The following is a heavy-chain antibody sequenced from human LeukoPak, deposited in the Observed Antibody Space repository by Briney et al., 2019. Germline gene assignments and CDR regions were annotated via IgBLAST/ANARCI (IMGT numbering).Heavy chain of an antibody. V-gene: IGHV3-53*01. CDR3: AKDSGSSTYTALNY. Sequence: GGSLRLSCAASGFTFSIYWMSWVRQAPGKGLEWVSVIYSGGSTYYADSVKGRFTISRDISKNTLYLQMKSLRVEDTAVYYCAKDSGSSTYTALNYWGQGTLVTVSS. J-gene: IGHJ4*02. CDR1: GFTFSIYW. CDR2: IYSGGST. D-gene: IGHD3-16*01.